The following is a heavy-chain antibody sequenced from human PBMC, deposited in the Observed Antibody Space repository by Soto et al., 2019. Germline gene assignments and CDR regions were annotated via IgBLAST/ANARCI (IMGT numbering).Heavy chain of an antibody. V-gene: IGHV3-15*01. Sequence: GGSLRLSCAASGFTFSNAWMSWVRQAPGKGLEWVGRIKSKTDGGTTDYAAPVKGRFTISRDDSKNTLYLQMNSLKTEDTAVYYCTTHIVVVVAASPRRVDYWGQGTLVTVSS. CDR3: TTHIVVVVAASPRRVDY. CDR2: IKSKTDGGTT. CDR1: GFTFSNAW. J-gene: IGHJ4*02. D-gene: IGHD2-15*01.